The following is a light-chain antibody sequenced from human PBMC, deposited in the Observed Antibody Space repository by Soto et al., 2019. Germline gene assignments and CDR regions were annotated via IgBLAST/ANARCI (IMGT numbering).Light chain of an antibody. CDR3: QQRSNWPIT. CDR2: AAS. V-gene: IGKV1-5*01. J-gene: IGKJ5*01. CDR1: QTISSW. Sequence: DIQMTQSPSTLSGSVGDRVTITCRASQTISSWLAWYQQKPGNAPKLLIYAASTLQSGVPSRFSGSGSGTNFTLTISSLEPEDFAVYYCQQRSNWPITFGQGTRLEIK.